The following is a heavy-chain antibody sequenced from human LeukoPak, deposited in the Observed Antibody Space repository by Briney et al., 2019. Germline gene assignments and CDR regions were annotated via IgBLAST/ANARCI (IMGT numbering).Heavy chain of an antibody. Sequence: SETLSLTCTVSGGSISSYYWSWIRQPPGKGLEWIGYIYYSGSTNYNPSLKSRVTISVDTSKNQFSLKLSSVTAADTAVYYCARDLKGLGLFDYWGQGTLVTVSS. CDR1: GGSISSYY. J-gene: IGHJ4*02. CDR2: IYYSGST. CDR3: ARDLKGLGLFDY. D-gene: IGHD7-27*01. V-gene: IGHV4-59*01.